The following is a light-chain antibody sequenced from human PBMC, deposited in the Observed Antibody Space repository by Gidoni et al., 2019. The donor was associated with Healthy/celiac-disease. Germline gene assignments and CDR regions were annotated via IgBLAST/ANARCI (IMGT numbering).Light chain of an antibody. CDR2: DAS. J-gene: IGKJ2*01. CDR1: QSVSSN. V-gene: IGKV3-15*01. Sequence: IVMTQSPATLSVSPGERATLTCRASQSVSSNLAWYQQKPGQAPRPLIYDASTRATGIPARCNGSGSGTEFTLTISSLQSEDYAVYYCQQYNNWPLYTFGQGTKLEIK. CDR3: QQYNNWPLYT.